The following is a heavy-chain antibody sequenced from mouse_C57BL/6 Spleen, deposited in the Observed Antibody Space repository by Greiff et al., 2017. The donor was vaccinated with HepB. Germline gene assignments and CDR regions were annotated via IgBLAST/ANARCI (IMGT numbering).Heavy chain of an antibody. V-gene: IGHV1-64*01. CDR2: IHPNTGST. CDR1: GYTFTSYW. D-gene: IGHD2-2*01. Sequence: QVQLQQPGAELVKPGASVKLSCKASGYTFTSYWMHWVKQRPGQGLEWIGMIHPNTGSTNYNEKFKSKATLTVDKSSSTAYMQLSSLTSEDSAVYYCARVGSMVTTRGYAMDDWGQGTSVTVSS. CDR3: ARVGSMVTTRGYAMDD. J-gene: IGHJ4*01.